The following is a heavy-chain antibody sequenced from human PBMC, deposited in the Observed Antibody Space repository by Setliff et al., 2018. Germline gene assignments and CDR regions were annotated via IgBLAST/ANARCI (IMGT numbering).Heavy chain of an antibody. V-gene: IGHV1-8*02. CDR1: GYTFTSYD. CDR3: ARGLLGYSYGYYAFDI. CDR2: MNPNSGNT. D-gene: IGHD5-18*01. J-gene: IGHJ3*02. Sequence: ASVKVSCKASGYTFTSYDINWVRQATGQGLEWMGWMNPNSGNTGYAQKFQGRVTMTRNTSISTACMELSSLRSEDTAVYYCARGLLGYSYGYYAFDIWGQGTMVTVSS.